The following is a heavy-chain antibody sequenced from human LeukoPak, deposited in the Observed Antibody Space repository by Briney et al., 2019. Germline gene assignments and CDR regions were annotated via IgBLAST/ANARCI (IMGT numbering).Heavy chain of an antibody. CDR2: INHSGST. CDR1: GGSFSGYY. V-gene: IGHV4-34*01. CDR3: ARRTFEYFDY. J-gene: IGHJ4*02. D-gene: IGHD3-9*01. Sequence: SETLSLTCAVYGGSFSGYYWSWIRQPPGKGLEWIGEINHSGSTNYNPSLKSRVTISVDTSKNQSSLKLSSVTAADTAVYYCARRTFEYFDYWGQGTLVTVSS.